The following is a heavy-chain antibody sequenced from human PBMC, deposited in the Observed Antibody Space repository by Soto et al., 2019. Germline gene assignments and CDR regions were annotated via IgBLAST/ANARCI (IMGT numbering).Heavy chain of an antibody. V-gene: IGHV3-9*01. Sequence: GGSLRLSCAASGFTFDDYAMHWVRQAPGKGLEWVSGISWNSGSIGYADSVKGRFTISRDNAKNSLYLQMNSLRAEDTALYYCAKGGITIFGVVILALDYWGQGTLVTVSS. J-gene: IGHJ4*02. D-gene: IGHD3-3*01. CDR1: GFTFDDYA. CDR3: AKGGITIFGVVILALDY. CDR2: ISWNSGSI.